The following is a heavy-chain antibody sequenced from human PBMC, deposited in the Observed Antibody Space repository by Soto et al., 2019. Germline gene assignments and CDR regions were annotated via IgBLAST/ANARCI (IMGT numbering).Heavy chain of an antibody. CDR2: TYYSGST. V-gene: IGHV4-39*01. CDR3: ARLLQSWFDP. Sequence: SETLSLTCTVSGGSISSSSYYWGWIRQPPGKGLEWIGSTYYSGSTYYNPSLKSRVTISVDTYKNQFSLKLSSVTAADTAVYYCARLLQSWFDPWGQGTLVTVSS. CDR1: GGSISSSSYY. J-gene: IGHJ5*02. D-gene: IGHD4-4*01.